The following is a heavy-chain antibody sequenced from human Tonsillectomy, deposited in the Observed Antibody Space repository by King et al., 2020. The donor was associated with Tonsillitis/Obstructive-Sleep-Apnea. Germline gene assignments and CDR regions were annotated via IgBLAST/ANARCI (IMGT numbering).Heavy chain of an antibody. CDR1: GGSISSRSYY. V-gene: IGHV4-39*01. J-gene: IGHJ6*03. CDR3: VRHHEDDDDNYYYYMDV. Sequence: QLQESGPGLVKPSETLSLTCTVSGGSISSRSYYWGWVRQPPGKGLEWIATIYYSGTTYYNPPLKSRVTMSVDTSTNQFSLKLRSVTASDTAVYYCVRHHEDDDDNYYYYMDVWGKGTTVTVSS. CDR2: IYYSGTT. D-gene: IGHD5-24*01.